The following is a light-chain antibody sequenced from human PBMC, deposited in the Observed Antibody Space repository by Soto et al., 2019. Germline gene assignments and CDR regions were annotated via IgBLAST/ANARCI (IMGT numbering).Light chain of an antibody. CDR2: VAS. CDR1: QGIASG. V-gene: IGKV1-12*01. J-gene: IGKJ3*01. Sequence: DIQMTQSPSSVSASVGDRVTITCRASQGIASGLAWYQQKPGKAPKLLIYVASSLQSGVPSRFSGAGSGTNFTLTISSLQPEDFATYHCQQADSFPFTFGPGTKVAVK. CDR3: QQADSFPFT.